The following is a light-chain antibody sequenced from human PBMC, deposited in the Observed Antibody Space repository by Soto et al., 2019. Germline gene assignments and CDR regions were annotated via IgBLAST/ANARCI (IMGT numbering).Light chain of an antibody. Sequence: EIVLTQSPATLSLSPGERATLSCRASQSVSSYLAWYQQKPGQAPRLLIYNASNMATGIPARFSGSGSGTDFTLTISSLEPEDFAVYYCQQRTFGGGTKVEIK. CDR1: QSVSSY. CDR2: NAS. V-gene: IGKV3-11*01. CDR3: QQRT. J-gene: IGKJ4*01.